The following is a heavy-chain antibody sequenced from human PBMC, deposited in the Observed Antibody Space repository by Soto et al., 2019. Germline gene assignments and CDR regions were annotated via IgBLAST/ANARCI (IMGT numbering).Heavy chain of an antibody. V-gene: IGHV1-69*13. Sequence: VASVKVSCKASGGTFSSYAISWVRQAPGQGLEWMGGIIPIFGTANYAQKFQGRVTITADESTSTAYMELSSLRSEDTAVYYCARGYCSSTSCHATYYYYGMDVWGQGTTVTVSS. CDR3: ARGYCSSTSCHATYYYYGMDV. CDR2: IIPIFGTA. CDR1: GGTFSSYA. J-gene: IGHJ6*02. D-gene: IGHD2-2*01.